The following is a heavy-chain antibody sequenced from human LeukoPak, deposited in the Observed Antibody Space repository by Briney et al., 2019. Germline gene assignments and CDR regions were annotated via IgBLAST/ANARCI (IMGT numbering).Heavy chain of an antibody. CDR1: GFTFSSYS. Sequence: NPGGSLRLSCAASGFTFSSYSMNWVRQAPGKGLEWVSSISSSSSYIYYADSVKGRFTISRDNAKNSLYLQMNSLRAEDTAVYYCARDLGIAVAGTPWYYWGQGTLVTVSS. J-gene: IGHJ4*02. CDR2: ISSSSSYI. D-gene: IGHD6-19*01. CDR3: ARDLGIAVAGTPWYY. V-gene: IGHV3-21*01.